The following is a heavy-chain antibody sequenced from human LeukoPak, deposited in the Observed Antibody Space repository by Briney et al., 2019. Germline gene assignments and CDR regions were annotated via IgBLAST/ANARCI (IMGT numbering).Heavy chain of an antibody. CDR3: ARGSSTVTTLTNFDY. CDR2: ISSSNSYI. V-gene: IGHV3-21*01. D-gene: IGHD4-17*01. CDR1: GFTFSSYS. J-gene: IGHJ4*02. Sequence: PGGSLRLSCAASGFTFSSYSMNWVRQAPGKGLEWVSSISSSNSYIYYADSVKGRFTISRDNAKNSLYLQMNSLRAEDTAVYYCARGSSTVTTLTNFDYWGQGTLVTVSS.